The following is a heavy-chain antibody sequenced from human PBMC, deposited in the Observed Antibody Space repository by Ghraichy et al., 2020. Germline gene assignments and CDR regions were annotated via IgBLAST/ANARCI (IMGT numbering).Heavy chain of an antibody. V-gene: IGHV3-23*01. D-gene: IGHD3-22*01. Sequence: GGSLRLSCAASGFTFSSYAMSWVRQAPGKGLEWVSAISGSGGSTYYADSVKGRFTISRDNSKNTLYLQMNSLRAEDTAVYYCAKDAWYYDSSGNDAFDIWGQGTMVTVSS. J-gene: IGHJ3*02. CDR1: GFTFSSYA. CDR2: ISGSGGST. CDR3: AKDAWYYDSSGNDAFDI.